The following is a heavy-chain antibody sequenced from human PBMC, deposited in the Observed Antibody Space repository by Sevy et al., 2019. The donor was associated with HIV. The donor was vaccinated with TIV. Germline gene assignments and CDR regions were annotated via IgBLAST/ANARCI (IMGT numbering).Heavy chain of an antibody. V-gene: IGHV3-30-3*01. CDR2: ISYDGSNK. CDR3: ARANADNYYYGMDV. CDR1: GFTFSSYA. J-gene: IGHJ6*02. Sequence: GGSRKLSCAASGFTFSSYAMHWVRQAPGKGLEWVAVISYDGSNKYYADSVKGRFTISRDNSKNTLYLQMNSLRAEDTAVYYCARANADNYYYGMDVWGQWTTVTVSS.